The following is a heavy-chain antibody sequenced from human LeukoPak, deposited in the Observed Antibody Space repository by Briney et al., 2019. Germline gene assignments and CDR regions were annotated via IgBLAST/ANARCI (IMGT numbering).Heavy chain of an antibody. J-gene: IGHJ5*02. CDR2: INPNRGGT. V-gene: IGHV1-2*02. CDR1: GYTFTGYY. CDR3: ARAPHPEVNWFDP. Sequence: ASVKVSCKASGYTFTGYYMHWVRQAPGQGLEWMGWINPNRGGTNYAQKFQGRVTMTRDTSISTAYMELSRLRSDDTAVYYCARAPHPEVNWFDPWGQGTLVTVSS.